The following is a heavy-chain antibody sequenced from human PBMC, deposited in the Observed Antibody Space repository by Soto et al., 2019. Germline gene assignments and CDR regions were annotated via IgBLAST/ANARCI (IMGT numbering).Heavy chain of an antibody. V-gene: IGHV4-30-2*01. CDR1: GGSISSGGYS. CDR3: ARVPDY. CDR2: IYHSVST. Sequence: TLCLTCAGSGGSISSGGYSWGWIRQPPGKGLEWIGYIYHSVSTYYNPSLKSRVTISVDRSKNQFSLRLSSVTAADTAVYYCARVPDYWGQGTLVTVSS. J-gene: IGHJ4*02.